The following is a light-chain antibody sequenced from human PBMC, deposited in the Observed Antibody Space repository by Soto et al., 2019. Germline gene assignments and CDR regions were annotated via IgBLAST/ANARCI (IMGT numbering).Light chain of an antibody. Sequence: DIQMTQSPSTLSASVGDRVSISCRASQSLDKWLAWYQQKPGEAPTLLVSDASNLESGVSSGLTGSGSGPAFTPTIRCLQTDEFTTDSCKQYPRYPYTFDKQTQLQIK. CDR3: KQYPRYPYT. CDR1: QSLDKW. V-gene: IGKV1-5*01. J-gene: IGKJ2*01. CDR2: DAS.